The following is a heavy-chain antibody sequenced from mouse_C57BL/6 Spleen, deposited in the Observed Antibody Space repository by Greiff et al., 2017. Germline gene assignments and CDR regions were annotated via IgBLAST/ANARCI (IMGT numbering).Heavy chain of an antibody. CDR2: IYPGNSNT. CDR3: TGHTTVVAFDY. CDR1: GYTFTSYW. Sequence: EVQLQQSGTVLARPGASVKMSCKTSGYTFTSYWMHWVKQRPGQGLEWIGAIYPGNSNTSYNQKFKGKAKLTAVTSASTAYMELSSLTNEDSAVYYCTGHTTVVAFDYWGQGTTLTVSS. J-gene: IGHJ2*01. D-gene: IGHD1-1*01. V-gene: IGHV1-5*01.